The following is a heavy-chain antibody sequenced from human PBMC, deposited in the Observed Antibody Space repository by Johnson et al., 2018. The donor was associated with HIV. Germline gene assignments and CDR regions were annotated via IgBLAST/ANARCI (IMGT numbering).Heavy chain of an antibody. V-gene: IGHV3-15*01. CDR1: GFTFSNAW. J-gene: IGHJ3*02. CDR2: IKSKTDGGTT. D-gene: IGHD3-16*01. CDR3: ATGFGPAFEM. Sequence: VQLVESGGGLMQPGGSLRLSCAASGFTFSNAWMSWVRQAPGKGLEWVGRIKSKTDGGTTDYAAPVKGRFTVSRDDSKNSVYLQMSSLKTEDTAVYYCATGFGPAFEMWGQGTMVTVSS.